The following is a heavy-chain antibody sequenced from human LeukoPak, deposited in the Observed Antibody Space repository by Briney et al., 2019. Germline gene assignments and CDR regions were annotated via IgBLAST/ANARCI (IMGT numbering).Heavy chain of an antibody. Sequence: PSETLSLTCTDSGGSISSYYWSWIRQPAGKGLEWIGRIYTSGSTNYNPSLKSRATMSVDTSKNQFSLKLTSVTAADTAGYYCPRDLVVVPAAIRGQGPLGTGSS. CDR2: IYTSGST. V-gene: IGHV4-4*07. D-gene: IGHD2-2*01. CDR3: PRDLVVVPAAI. J-gene: IGHJ4*02. CDR1: GGSISSYY.